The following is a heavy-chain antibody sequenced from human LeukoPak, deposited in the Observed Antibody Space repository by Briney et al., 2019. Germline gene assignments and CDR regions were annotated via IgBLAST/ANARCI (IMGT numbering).Heavy chain of an antibody. CDR1: GGSISSYY. Sequence: SETLSLTCTVSGGSISSYYWSWIRQPAGKGLEWIGRIYTSGSTNYNPSLKSRVTMSVDTSKNQFSLKLSSVTAADTAVYYRARDPPVAGRTRYFDLWGRGTLVTVSS. CDR3: ARDPPVAGRTRYFDL. J-gene: IGHJ2*01. CDR2: IYTSGST. V-gene: IGHV4-4*07. D-gene: IGHD6-19*01.